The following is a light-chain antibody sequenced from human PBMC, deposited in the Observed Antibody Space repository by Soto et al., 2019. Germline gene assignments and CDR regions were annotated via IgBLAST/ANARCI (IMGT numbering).Light chain of an antibody. CDR3: QPYMSSVT. Sequence: EIVLTQSPGSLSLSPGQRATLSCRASQSVDTTFFAWYQKKPGQAPRLLIQGASKRATGIPDRFRGSGSGTDFTLIISRLEPEDFEVYYFQPYMSSVTFGQGTKVEIK. J-gene: IGKJ1*01. V-gene: IGKV3-20*01. CDR1: QSVDTTF. CDR2: GAS.